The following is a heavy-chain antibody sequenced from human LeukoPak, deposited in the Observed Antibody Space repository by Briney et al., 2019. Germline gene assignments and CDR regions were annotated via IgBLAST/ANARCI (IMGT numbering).Heavy chain of an antibody. D-gene: IGHD1-7*01. CDR2: IYYSGST. V-gene: IGHV4-39*01. CDR1: GGSISSSSYY. J-gene: IGHJ4*02. CDR3: PRPVWNSEYYFDY. Sequence: SETLSLTCTVSGGSISSSSYYWGWIRQPPGKGLEWIGSIYYSGSTYYNPSLKSRVTISVDTSKNQFSLKLSSVTAADTAVYYCPRPVWNSEYYFDYWGQGTLVTVSS.